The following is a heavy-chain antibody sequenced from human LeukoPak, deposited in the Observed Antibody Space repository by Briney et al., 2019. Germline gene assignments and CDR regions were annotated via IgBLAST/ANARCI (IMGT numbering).Heavy chain of an antibody. Sequence: GASVKVSCKASGGTFSSYAISWVRQAPGQGLEWMGRIIPILGIANYAQKFQGRVTITADKSTSTAYMELSSLRSEDTAVYYCARDWGIAVALFDYWGQGTLVTVSS. CDR2: IIPILGIA. CDR1: GGTFSSYA. CDR3: ARDWGIAVALFDY. D-gene: IGHD6-19*01. V-gene: IGHV1-69*04. J-gene: IGHJ4*02.